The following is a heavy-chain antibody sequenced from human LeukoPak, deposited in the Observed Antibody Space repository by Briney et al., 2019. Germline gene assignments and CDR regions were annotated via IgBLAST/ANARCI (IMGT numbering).Heavy chain of an antibody. V-gene: IGHV3-30*04. CDR3: ARDRGYSYGPFDY. CDR1: GFTFSSYA. D-gene: IGHD5-18*01. CDR2: ISYDGSNK. J-gene: IGHJ4*02. Sequence: GGSLRLSCAAFGFTFSSYAMHWVRQAPGKGLEWVAVISYDGSNKYYADSVKGRFTISRDNSKNTLYLQMNSLRAEDTAVYYCARDRGYSYGPFDYWGQGTLVTVSS.